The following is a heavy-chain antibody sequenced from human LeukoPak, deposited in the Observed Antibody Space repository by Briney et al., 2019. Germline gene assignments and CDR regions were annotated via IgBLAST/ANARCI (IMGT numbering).Heavy chain of an antibody. CDR1: GYTFTGYY. D-gene: IGHD3-9*01. CDR3: ARDSGYYDILTGYSDY. V-gene: IGHV1-2*02. J-gene: IGHJ4*02. CDR2: INPNSGGT. Sequence: GASVKVSCKASGYTFTGYYMHWVRQAPGQGLEWIGWINPNSGGTNYAQKFQGRVTMTRDTSISTAYMELSRLRSDDTAVYYCARDSGYYDILTGYSDYWGQGTLVTVSS.